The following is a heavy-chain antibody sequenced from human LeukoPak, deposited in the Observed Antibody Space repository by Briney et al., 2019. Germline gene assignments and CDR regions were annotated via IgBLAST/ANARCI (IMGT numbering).Heavy chain of an antibody. CDR1: GGSISSYY. CDR2: IYYSGST. D-gene: IGHD6-13*01. V-gene: IGHV4-59*01. Sequence: SETLSLTCTASGGSISSYYWSWIRQPPGKGLEWIGYIYYSGSTNYNPSLKSRVTISVDTSKNQFSLKLSSVTAADTAVYYCARVKRQLGYYFDYWGQGTLVTVSS. CDR3: ARVKRQLGYYFDY. J-gene: IGHJ4*02.